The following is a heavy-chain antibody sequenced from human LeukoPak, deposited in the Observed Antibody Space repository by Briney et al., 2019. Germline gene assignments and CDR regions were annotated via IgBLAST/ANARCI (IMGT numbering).Heavy chain of an antibody. Sequence: SETLSLTCTVSGGSISSYYWSWIRQPAGKGLEWIGRIYTSGSTNYNPSLKSRVTMSVDTSKNQFSLKLSSVTAADTAVYYCARGISERNAFRPPNYYFDYWGQGTLVTVSS. CDR1: GGSISSYY. J-gene: IGHJ4*02. D-gene: IGHD2-21*01. CDR3: ARGISERNAFRPPNYYFDY. V-gene: IGHV4-4*07. CDR2: IYTSGST.